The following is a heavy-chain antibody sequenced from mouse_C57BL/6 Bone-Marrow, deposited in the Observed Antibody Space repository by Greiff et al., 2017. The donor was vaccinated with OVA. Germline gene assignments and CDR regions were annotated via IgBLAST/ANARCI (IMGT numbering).Heavy chain of an antibody. CDR2: IDPSDSYT. J-gene: IGHJ2*01. V-gene: IGHV1-69*01. CDR3: ARFSYYYGGHYFDY. CDR1: GYTFTSYW. D-gene: IGHD1-1*02. Sequence: QVQLQQPGAELVMPGASVKLSCKASGYTFTSYWMHWVKQRPGQGLEWIGEIDPSDSYTNYNQKFKGKSTLTVDKSSSTAYMQLSSLTSEDAAVDYCARFSYYYGGHYFDYWGQGTTLTVSS.